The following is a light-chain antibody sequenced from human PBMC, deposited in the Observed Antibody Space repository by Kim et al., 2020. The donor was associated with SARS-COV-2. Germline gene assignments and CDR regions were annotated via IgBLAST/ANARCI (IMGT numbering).Light chain of an antibody. CDR2: ITS. CDR3: QQCYTYPYT. V-gene: IGKV1-5*03. J-gene: IGKJ2*01. Sequence: DIQMTQSPSTLSASVGDRVTITCRASQSLNSWVAWYQQKPGKAPDLLIYITSTLQSGVPSRFSGSRSGAEFTLTISSLQPHDFATYYCQQCYTYPYTFGQGTKLEI. CDR1: QSLNSW.